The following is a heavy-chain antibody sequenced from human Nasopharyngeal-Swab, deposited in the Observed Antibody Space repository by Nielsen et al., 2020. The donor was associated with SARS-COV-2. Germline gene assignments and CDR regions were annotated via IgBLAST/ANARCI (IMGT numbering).Heavy chain of an antibody. D-gene: IGHD3-22*01. J-gene: IGHJ6*02. V-gene: IGHV3-21*01. CDR2: ISFSSSYI. Sequence: GGSLRLSCAASGFISTSYNMNWVRQAPAKGLEWVSSISFSSSYIYYADSVKGRFTLSRDNAKKSLYLQMNSLRAEDSAVYYCARSKISPSSYYDSSGYYGSYGMDVWGQGTTVTVSS. CDR3: ARSKISPSSYYDSSGYYGSYGMDV. CDR1: GFISTSYN.